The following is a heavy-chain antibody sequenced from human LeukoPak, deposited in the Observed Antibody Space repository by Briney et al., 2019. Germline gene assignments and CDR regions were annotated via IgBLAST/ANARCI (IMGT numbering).Heavy chain of an antibody. CDR3: ARSRSGYSYDHAAFEI. CDR2: IDYRGST. CDR1: GGSISTYY. D-gene: IGHD5-18*01. J-gene: IGHJ3*02. V-gene: IGHV4-59*01. Sequence: SETLSLTCTVSGGSISTYYWSWIRQPPGKGLEWIAYIDYRGSTTYNPSLRSRLTMSVDTSRNQFSLKLSSVTAADTAVYYCARSRSGYSYDHAAFEIWGQGTMVTVSS.